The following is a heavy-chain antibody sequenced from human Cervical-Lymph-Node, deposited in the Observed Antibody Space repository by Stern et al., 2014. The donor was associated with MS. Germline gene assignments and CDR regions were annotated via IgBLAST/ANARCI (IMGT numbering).Heavy chain of an antibody. J-gene: IGHJ6*02. CDR3: AKDLGRGVVVVPLYGLDV. D-gene: IGHD2-2*01. V-gene: IGHV3-23*01. Sequence: EVQLLESGGGLVQPGGSLRLSCAASGFTFSTYAFSWVRQAPGKGLEWVSSISGGGVYTYYADSVKGRFTISRDNSKSMLYLEMQSLRAEDTAVYHCAKDLGRGVVVVPLYGLDVWGQGTTVTVSS. CDR2: ISGGGVYT. CDR1: GFTFSTYA.